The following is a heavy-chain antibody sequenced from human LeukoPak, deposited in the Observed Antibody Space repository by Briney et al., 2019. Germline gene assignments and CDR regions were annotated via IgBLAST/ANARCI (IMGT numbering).Heavy chain of an antibody. CDR3: ARWGMVRGVIIASYYFDY. Sequence: SETLSLTCTVSGVSISSSNSYWGWIRQPPGKGLEWIGSIYYSGNTYYNASLKSQVSISIDTSKNQFSLKLSSVTAADTAVYYCARWGMVRGVIIASYYFDYWGQGTLVTVSS. V-gene: IGHV4-39*01. CDR2: IYYSGNT. D-gene: IGHD3-10*01. CDR1: GVSISSSNSY. J-gene: IGHJ4*02.